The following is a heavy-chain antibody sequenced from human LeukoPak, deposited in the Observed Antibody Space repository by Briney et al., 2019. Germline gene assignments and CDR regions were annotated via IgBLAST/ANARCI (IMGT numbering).Heavy chain of an antibody. D-gene: IGHD2-2*01. Sequence: ASVKVSCKASGYTFTGYYMHWVRQAPGQGLEWMGRINPNSGGTNYAQKFQGRVTMTRDTSISTAHMEMSRLRSDDTAVYYCARENIVVVPAARPYYYGMDVWGQGTTVTVSS. J-gene: IGHJ6*02. CDR2: INPNSGGT. CDR1: GYTFTGYY. V-gene: IGHV1-2*06. CDR3: ARENIVVVPAARPYYYGMDV.